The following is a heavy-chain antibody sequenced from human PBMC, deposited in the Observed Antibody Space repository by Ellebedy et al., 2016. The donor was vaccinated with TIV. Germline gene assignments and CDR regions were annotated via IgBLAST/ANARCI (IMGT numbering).Heavy chain of an antibody. V-gene: IGHV4-59*01. CDR3: ASTYGDYGS. CDR2: IYYSGST. D-gene: IGHD4-17*01. CDR1: GGSISSYY. J-gene: IGHJ4*02. Sequence: MPSETLSLTCTVSGGSISSYYWSWIRQPPGKGLEWIGYIYYSGSTNYNPSLKSRVTISVDASKNQFSLKLSSVTAADTAVYYCASTYGDYGSWGQGTLVTVSS.